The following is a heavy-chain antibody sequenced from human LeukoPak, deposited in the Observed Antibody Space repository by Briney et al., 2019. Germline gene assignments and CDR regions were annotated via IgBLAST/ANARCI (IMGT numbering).Heavy chain of an antibody. CDR2: INHSGST. CDR3: ARGGAGIFYAPSLNWFDP. J-gene: IGHJ5*02. CDR1: GGSFSGYY. V-gene: IGHV4-34*01. D-gene: IGHD3-9*01. Sequence: SETLSLTCAVYGGSFSGYYWSWIRQPPGKGLEWIGEINHSGSTNYNPSLKSRVTISVDTSKNQFSLRLSSVTGADTAVYYCARGGAGIFYAPSLNWFDPWGQGTLVTVSS.